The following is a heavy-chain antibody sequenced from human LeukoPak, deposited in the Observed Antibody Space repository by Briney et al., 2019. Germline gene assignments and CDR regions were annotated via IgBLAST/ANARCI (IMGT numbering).Heavy chain of an antibody. V-gene: IGHV1-18*01. D-gene: IGHD1-26*01. CDR2: ISAYNGNT. CDR3: AKVVGATFYY. Sequence: ASVKVPCKASGYTFTSYGISWVRQAPGQGLEWMGWISAYNGNTNYAQKLQGRVTMATDTSTSTAYMELRSLRSDDTAVYYCAKVVGATFYYWGQGTLVTVSS. J-gene: IGHJ4*02. CDR1: GYTFTSYG.